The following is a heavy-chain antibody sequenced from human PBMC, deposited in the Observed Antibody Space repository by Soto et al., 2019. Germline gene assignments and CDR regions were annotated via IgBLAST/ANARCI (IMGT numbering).Heavy chain of an antibody. CDR1: GFTFSDYY. J-gene: IGHJ6*02. Sequence: GGSMRLSCAASGFTFSDYYMSWIRQAPGKGLEWVSYISSSSSYTNYADSVKGRFTISRDNAKNSLYLQMNSLRAEDTAVYYCAGRPSVWFGELSGSYYYYYGMDVWGQGTTVTVSS. CDR2: ISSSSSYT. D-gene: IGHD3-10*01. CDR3: AGRPSVWFGELSGSYYYYYGMDV. V-gene: IGHV3-11*06.